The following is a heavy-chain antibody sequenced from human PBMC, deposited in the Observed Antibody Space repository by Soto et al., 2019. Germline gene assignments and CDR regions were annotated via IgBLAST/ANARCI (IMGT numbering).Heavy chain of an antibody. CDR3: ARDYYKYYDSSGYYRSPAY. CDR2: VSASGLNK. CDR1: GFTFSTYA. D-gene: IGHD3-22*01. V-gene: IGHV3-23*01. Sequence: RLSCAASGFTFSTYAMAWVRQAPGKGLEWVSGVSASGLNKDYADSVKGRFTISRDNSRNTLFLQMNSLRAEDTAVYYCARDYYKYYDSSGYYRSPAYWGQGTLVTVSS. J-gene: IGHJ4*02.